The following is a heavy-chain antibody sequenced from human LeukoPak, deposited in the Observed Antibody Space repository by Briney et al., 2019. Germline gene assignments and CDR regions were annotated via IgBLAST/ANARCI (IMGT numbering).Heavy chain of an antibody. V-gene: IGHV4-59*01. D-gene: IGHD3-22*01. J-gene: IGHJ3*02. CDR3: AREVRDYYDSSGKPYDAFDI. CDR1: GGFISSYY. Sequence: SETLSLTCTVSGGFISSYYWSWIRQPPGKGLEWIGYIYYSGSTNYNPSLKSRVTISVDTSKDQFSLKLSSVTAADTAVYYCAREVRDYYDSSGKPYDAFDIWGQGTMVTVSS. CDR2: IYYSGST.